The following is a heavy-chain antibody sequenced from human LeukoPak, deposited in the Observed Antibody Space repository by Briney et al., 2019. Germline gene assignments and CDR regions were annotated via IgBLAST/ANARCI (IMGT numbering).Heavy chain of an antibody. D-gene: IGHD3-16*01. CDR1: GASISSGLYY. V-gene: IGHV4-61*02. CDR3: VRDHVSPGLSNWFDP. Sequence: SETLSLTCSVSGASISSGLYYWNWIRQPAGKGLEWIGRIFESGKTNYNPSLKSRVTISVDTSKNQFSLKVTSVTASDTAMYYCVRDHVSPGLSNWFDPWGQGTLVTVSS. J-gene: IGHJ5*02. CDR2: IFESGKT.